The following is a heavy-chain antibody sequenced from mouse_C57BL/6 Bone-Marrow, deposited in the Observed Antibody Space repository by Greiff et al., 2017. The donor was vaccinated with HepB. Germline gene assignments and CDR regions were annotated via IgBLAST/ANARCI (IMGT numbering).Heavy chain of an antibody. CDR2: IDPENGDT. J-gene: IGHJ4*01. V-gene: IGHV14-4*01. CDR3: TSNTTVVGMDY. Sequence: VQLQQSGAELVRPGASVKLSCTASGFNIKDDYMHWVKRRPEQGLEWIGWIDPENGDTEYASKFQGKATITADTSSNTAYLQLSSLTSENTAVYYCTSNTTVVGMDYWGQGTSVTGSS. CDR1: GFNIKDDY. D-gene: IGHD1-1*01.